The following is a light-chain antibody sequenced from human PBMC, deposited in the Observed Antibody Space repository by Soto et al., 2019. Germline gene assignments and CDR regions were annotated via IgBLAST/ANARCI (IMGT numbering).Light chain of an antibody. CDR3: QHYDSSRT. CDR1: QSVSSN. V-gene: IGKV3-20*01. J-gene: IGKJ1*01. Sequence: EIVMTQSPATLSVSPGERATLSCRASQSVSSNLAWYQQKPGQAPRLLIYGTSGRATGIPDRFSGSGSGTDFTPTISRLEPEDFAVYYCQHYDSSRTFGQGTKVDI. CDR2: GTS.